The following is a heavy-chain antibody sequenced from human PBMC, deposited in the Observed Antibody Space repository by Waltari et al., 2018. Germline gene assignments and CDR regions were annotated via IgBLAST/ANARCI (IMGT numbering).Heavy chain of an antibody. CDR1: RITFSHFP. D-gene: IGHD1-20*01. V-gene: IGHV3-23*01. Sequence: EVQLLESGGDLVQPGVSLSLACAASRITFSHFPINWVRLAPGTGLEWVSAITVGDDAHYADSLRGRFTISRDSSKDTVHLQMNGLRVEDTAIYYCATPFYNWDDPLHSWGQGTPVTVSS. J-gene: IGHJ4*02. CDR3: ATPFYNWDDPLHS. CDR2: ITVGDDA.